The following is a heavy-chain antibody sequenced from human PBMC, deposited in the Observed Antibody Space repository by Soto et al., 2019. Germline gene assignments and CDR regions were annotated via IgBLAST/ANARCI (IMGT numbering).Heavy chain of an antibody. D-gene: IGHD1-1*01. V-gene: IGHV3-23*01. Sequence: PGGSLRVSCAASGFTFSSYAMSWVRQAPGKGLEWVSTILVGGSTHYEDAVKGRFTISRDTSKNTVYLQMNSLTAGDTAVYYCAKATATSGGAFEIYGQGTMVTVSS. CDR2: ILVGGST. CDR3: AKATATSGGAFEI. CDR1: GFTFSSYA. J-gene: IGHJ3*02.